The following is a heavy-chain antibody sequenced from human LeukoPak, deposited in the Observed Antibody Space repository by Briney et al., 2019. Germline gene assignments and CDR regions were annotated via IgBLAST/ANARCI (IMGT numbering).Heavy chain of an antibody. CDR2: INHSGST. CDR1: GGSLSGYY. D-gene: IGHD3-22*01. J-gene: IGHJ4*02. CDR3: ARIGYDSSGY. V-gene: IGHV4-34*01. Sequence: PSETLSLTCAVYGGSLSGYYWSWIRQPPGKGLEWIGEINHSGSTNYNPSLKSRVTISVDTSKNQLSLKLSSVTAADTAVYYCARIGYDSSGYWGQGTLVTVSS.